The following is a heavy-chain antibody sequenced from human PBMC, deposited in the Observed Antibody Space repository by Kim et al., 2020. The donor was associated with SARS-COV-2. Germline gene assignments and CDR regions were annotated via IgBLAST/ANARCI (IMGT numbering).Heavy chain of an antibody. CDR1: GFTFSSYA. CDR3: ANSYYSSGWIPFFPFDY. J-gene: IGHJ4*02. D-gene: IGHD6-19*01. V-gene: IGHV3-23*01. Sequence: GGSLRLSCAASGFTFSSYAMSWVRQAPGKGLEWVSAISGSGGSTYYADSVKGRFTISRDNSKNTLYLQMNSLRAEDTAVYYCANSYYSSGWIPFFPFDYWGQGTLVTVSS. CDR2: ISGSGGST.